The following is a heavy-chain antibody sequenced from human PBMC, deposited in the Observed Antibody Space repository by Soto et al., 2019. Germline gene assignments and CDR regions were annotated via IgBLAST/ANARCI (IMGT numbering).Heavy chain of an antibody. V-gene: IGHV3-23*01. Sequence: GGSLRLSCAVSGFTFSSYAMTWVRQAPGKGLEWVSTISGIGGSTYYADSVKGRFTISRDNSKNTLYLQMNSLRAEDTAVYYCAKVRGDEGWFDPWGQGTLVTVSS. J-gene: IGHJ5*02. CDR1: GFTFSSYA. CDR3: AKVRGDEGWFDP. CDR2: ISGIGGST. D-gene: IGHD4-17*01.